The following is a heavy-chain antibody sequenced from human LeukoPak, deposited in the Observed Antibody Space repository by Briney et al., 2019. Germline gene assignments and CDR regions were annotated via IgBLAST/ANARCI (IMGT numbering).Heavy chain of an antibody. Sequence: GGSLRLSRAASGFNFTSYSMNWVRQAPGKGLEGVLSICSSSSYIYYADQVKGRFPISRDNAKNSLYLQMNSLRAEDTAVYYCARASELRWYLGNGFDYWGQGTLVTVSS. V-gene: IGHV3-21*01. CDR3: ARASELRWYLGNGFDY. CDR2: ICSSSSYI. J-gene: IGHJ4*02. CDR1: GFNFTSYS. D-gene: IGHD4-23*01.